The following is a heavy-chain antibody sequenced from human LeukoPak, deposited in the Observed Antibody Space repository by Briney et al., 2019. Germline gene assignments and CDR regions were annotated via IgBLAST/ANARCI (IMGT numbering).Heavy chain of an antibody. D-gene: IGHD6-19*01. CDR2: INPNSGGT. J-gene: IGHJ4*02. CDR3: AAGPSGWYAPFDY. Sequence: ASVKVSCKASGYTFTDYYMHWVRQAPGQGLEWMGWINPNSGGTNYAQKFQGRVTMTRDTSISTAYMELSRLRSDDTAVYYCAAGPSGWYAPFDYWGQGTLVTVSS. V-gene: IGHV1-2*02. CDR1: GYTFTDYY.